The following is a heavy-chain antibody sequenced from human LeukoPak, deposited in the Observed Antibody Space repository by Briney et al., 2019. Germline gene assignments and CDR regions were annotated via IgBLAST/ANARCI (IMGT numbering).Heavy chain of an antibody. D-gene: IGHD5-18*01. CDR1: GFTFSPYW. CDR2: ISPDGSVT. CDR3: ARGSRGSIYGNFDY. Sequence: GGSLRLSCAASGFTFSPYWMHWVRQAPGKGLVWASRISPDGSVTNYADSVKGRFTISRDNTKNTLYLQMSSPRAEDMAVYYCARGSRGSIYGNFDYWGLGTLVTVSS. J-gene: IGHJ4*02. V-gene: IGHV3-74*01.